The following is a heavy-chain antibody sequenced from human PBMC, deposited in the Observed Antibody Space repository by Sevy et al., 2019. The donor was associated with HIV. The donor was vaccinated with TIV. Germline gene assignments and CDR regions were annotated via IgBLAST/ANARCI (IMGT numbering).Heavy chain of an antibody. CDR2: IYYSGST. J-gene: IGHJ4*02. CDR3: ARLGRGEILYYFDY. CDR1: GGSISSSSYY. Sequence: SETLSLTCTVSGGSISSSSYYWGWIRQPPGKGLEWIVNIYYSGSTYYNPSLKSRVTISVDTSKNQFSLKLSSVTAADTAVYYCARLGRGEILYYFDYWGQGTLVTVSS. V-gene: IGHV4-39*01. D-gene: IGHD3-10*01.